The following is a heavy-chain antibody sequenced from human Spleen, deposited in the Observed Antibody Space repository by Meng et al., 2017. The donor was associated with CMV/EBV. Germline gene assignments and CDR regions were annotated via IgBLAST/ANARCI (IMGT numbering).Heavy chain of an antibody. CDR2: ISHDGSNT. J-gene: IGHJ4*02. D-gene: IGHD4-11*01. CDR3: ARVHIYSNYVGSDY. Sequence: SLRLSCVASGFTFSSYALHWVRQSPGKGLEWVAVISHDGSNTFYADSVKGRFTLSRDYSKNTLYLQMNRLRVEDTAVYYCARVHIYSNYVGSDYWGQGTLVTVSS. V-gene: IGHV3-30-3*01. CDR1: GFTFSSYA.